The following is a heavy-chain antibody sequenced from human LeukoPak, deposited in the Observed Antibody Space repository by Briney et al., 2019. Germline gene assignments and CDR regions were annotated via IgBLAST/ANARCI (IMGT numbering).Heavy chain of an antibody. CDR3: ARGYSGYDWGYAFDI. V-gene: IGHV3-21*04. J-gene: IGHJ3*02. CDR1: GFTFSSYS. D-gene: IGHD5-12*01. Sequence: PGGSLRLSCAASGFTFSSYSMNWVRQAPGKGLEWVSSISSSSSYIYYADSVKGRFTISRDNAKNSLYLQMNSLRAEDTALYYCARGYSGYDWGYAFDIWGQGTMVTVSS. CDR2: ISSSSSYI.